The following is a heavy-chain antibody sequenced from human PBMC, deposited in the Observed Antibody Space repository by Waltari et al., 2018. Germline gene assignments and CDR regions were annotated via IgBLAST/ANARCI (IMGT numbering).Heavy chain of an antibody. J-gene: IGHJ4*02. Sequence: QVQVVESGGGVVQPGRSLILSCAASGFIFNQYGIHWVRQAPGKGLESVAVISYDGRHRFYSDSVKGRFTISRDNSRNTVSLQMDSLTVEDTALYYCAKGGDLEWLFIDHWGQGTFVTVS. V-gene: IGHV3-30*18. CDR3: AKGGDLEWLFIDH. CDR2: ISYDGRHR. D-gene: IGHD3-3*01. CDR1: GFIFNQYG.